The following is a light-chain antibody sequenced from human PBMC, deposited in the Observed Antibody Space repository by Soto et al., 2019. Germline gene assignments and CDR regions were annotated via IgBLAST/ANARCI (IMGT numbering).Light chain of an antibody. V-gene: IGKV3-15*01. J-gene: IGKJ1*01. CDR1: QSVSSSY. CDR3: QQYNNWPWT. CDR2: GAS. Sequence: IVLTQSPGTRSLSPGERATLSCRASQSVSSSYLAWYQQKPGQAPRLLIYGASTRATGIPARFSGSGSGTEFTLTISSLKPEDVAVYYCQQYNNWPWTFGQGTKVDIK.